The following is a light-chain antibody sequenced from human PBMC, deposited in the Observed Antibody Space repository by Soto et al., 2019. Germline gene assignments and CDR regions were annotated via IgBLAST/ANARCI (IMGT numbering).Light chain of an antibody. CDR1: QSVRTTY. J-gene: IGKJ1*01. V-gene: IGKV3-20*01. CDR3: QQYGSSPT. Sequence: ENLFTQAPGPLVFAPGERATLFFRAIQSVRTTYLAWYKQKPGQAPRLLIYGASTRATGIPDRFSGSGSGTDFTLTISRLEPEDFVIYYCQQYGSSPTFGQGTKVDIK. CDR2: GAS.